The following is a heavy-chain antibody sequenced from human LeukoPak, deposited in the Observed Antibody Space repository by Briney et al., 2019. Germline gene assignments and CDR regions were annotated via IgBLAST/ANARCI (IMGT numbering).Heavy chain of an antibody. D-gene: IGHD3-16*02. CDR1: GGTISTYY. V-gene: IGHV4-59*13. CDR3: ARGGTVGVFGAFDI. J-gene: IGHJ3*02. CDR2: VYYSGST. Sequence: SETLSLTCTVSGGTISTYYWSWIRQPPGKGLEGIGYVYYSGSTNYNPSLKSRVTISVDTSKDQFSLKLSCVTAADTAMFYCARGGTVGVFGAFDIWSQGTMVPVSS.